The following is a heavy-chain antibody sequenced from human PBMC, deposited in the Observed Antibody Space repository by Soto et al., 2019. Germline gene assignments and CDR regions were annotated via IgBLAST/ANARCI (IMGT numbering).Heavy chain of an antibody. Sequence: GSLRLSCAASGFTFSTYWMDWVRQTPGKGLEWVANINQDGSEKNYVDSVKGRFTISRDNAQNTLYLQMNSLTAEDSALYYCSRSLDSWGQGTLVTVSS. J-gene: IGHJ4*02. CDR3: SRSLDS. CDR2: INQDGSEK. CDR1: GFTFSTYW. V-gene: IGHV3-7*01.